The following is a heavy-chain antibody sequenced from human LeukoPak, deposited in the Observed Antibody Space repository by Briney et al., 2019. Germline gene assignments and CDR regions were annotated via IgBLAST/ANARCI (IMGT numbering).Heavy chain of an antibody. D-gene: IGHD3-22*01. CDR3: AKMGNYYDASGYFDW. CDR1: GDSISRYY. V-gene: IGHV4-59*01. Sequence: SEALSLTRTASGDSISRYYWSWIRQPPGKGLECLGYMYHSGITNYNPALKSRVTMSVDTSKNQFSLKLKSVAAADTAVYYCAKMGNYYDASGYFDWWGQGTLVTVSS. CDR2: MYHSGIT. J-gene: IGHJ4*02.